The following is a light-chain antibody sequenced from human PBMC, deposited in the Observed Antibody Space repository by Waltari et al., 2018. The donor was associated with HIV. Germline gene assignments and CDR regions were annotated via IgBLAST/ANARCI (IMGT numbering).Light chain of an antibody. CDR2: EGS. V-gene: IGLV2-23*01. CDR3: CSYAGSSPSVI. Sequence: QSALTQPASVSGSPGQSITISCTGTGSDVGSYNLFSWYQQYPGKAPKLIIYEGSKRPSWLSYRVCHAQSGHTASLTLSGLQAEDAADHDCCSYAGSSPSVIFGGGTKRTVL. CDR1: GSDVGSYNL. J-gene: IGLJ2*01.